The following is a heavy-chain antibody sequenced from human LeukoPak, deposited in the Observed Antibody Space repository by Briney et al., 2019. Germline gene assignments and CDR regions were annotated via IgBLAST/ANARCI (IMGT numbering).Heavy chain of an antibody. CDR1: GGSVSSSNYY. CDR3: ARVPAAGTGPDY. Sequence: SETLSLTCTVSGGSVSSSNYYWSWIRQPPGKGLEWVGFFSYNVHSDYNPSLKSRVTISVDTSKNQFPLRLSSVTAADTAIYYRARVPAAGTGPDYWGQGTLVTVSS. V-gene: IGHV4-61*01. J-gene: IGHJ4*02. CDR2: FSYNVHS. D-gene: IGHD6-13*01.